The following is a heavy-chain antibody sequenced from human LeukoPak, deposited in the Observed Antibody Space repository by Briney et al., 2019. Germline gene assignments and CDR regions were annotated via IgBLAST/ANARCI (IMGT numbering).Heavy chain of an antibody. J-gene: IGHJ6*03. CDR2: IYTSGST. CDR1: GGSISSYY. CDR3: ARDPGLAVAGYYYYYVDV. V-gene: IGHV4-4*07. D-gene: IGHD6-19*01. Sequence: PSETLSLTCTVSGGSISSYYWSWIRQPAGKGLEWIGRIYTSGSTNYNPSLKSRVTMSVDTSKNQFSLKLSSVTAADTAVYYCARDPGLAVAGYYYYYVDVWGKGTTVTISS.